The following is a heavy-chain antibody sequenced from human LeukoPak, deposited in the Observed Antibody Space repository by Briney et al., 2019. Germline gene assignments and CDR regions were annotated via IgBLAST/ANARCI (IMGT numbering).Heavy chain of an antibody. V-gene: IGHV1-69*05. CDR3: ARGPSPSAADGNLEYFDY. CDR2: IIPIFGTT. D-gene: IGHD6-13*01. Sequence: SVKVSCKASGGTFSSYAISWVRQAPGQGLEWMGRIIPIFGTTYYAQKFQGRVTITTDESTSTAYMELSSLRSEDTAVYYCARGPSPSAADGNLEYFDYWGQGTLVTVSS. J-gene: IGHJ4*02. CDR1: GGTFSSYA.